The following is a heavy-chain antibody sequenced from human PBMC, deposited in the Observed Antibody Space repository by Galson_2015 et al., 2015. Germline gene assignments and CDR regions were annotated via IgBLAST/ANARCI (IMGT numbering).Heavy chain of an antibody. Sequence: SLRLSCAASGFTFSSYAMHWVRQAPGKGLEWVAVISYDGSNKYYADSVKGRFTISRDNSKNTLYLQMNSLRAEDTAVYYCARDCKPCLGGYDFLGISGRRSDAFDIWGQGTMVTVSS. CDR1: GFTFSSYA. CDR2: ISYDGSNK. J-gene: IGHJ3*02. CDR3: ARDCKPCLGGYDFLGISGRRSDAFDI. V-gene: IGHV3-30-3*01. D-gene: IGHD5-12*01.